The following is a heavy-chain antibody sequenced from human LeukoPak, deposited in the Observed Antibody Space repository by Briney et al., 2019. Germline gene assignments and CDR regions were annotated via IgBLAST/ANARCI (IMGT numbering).Heavy chain of an antibody. Sequence: GRSLRLSCAASGFTFSDYYMSWIRQAPGKGLEWVSYISSSGNTIYYADSVKGRFTISRDNAKNSLYLQMNSLRAEDTAVYYCASGIDSSGYYAYYYGMDVWGQGTTVTVSS. V-gene: IGHV3-11*01. CDR1: GFTFSDYY. CDR2: ISSSGNTI. J-gene: IGHJ6*02. D-gene: IGHD3-22*01. CDR3: ASGIDSSGYYAYYYGMDV.